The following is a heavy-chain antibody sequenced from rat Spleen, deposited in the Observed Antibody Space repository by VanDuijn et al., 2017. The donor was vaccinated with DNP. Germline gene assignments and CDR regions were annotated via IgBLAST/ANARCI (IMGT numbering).Heavy chain of an antibody. J-gene: IGHJ2*01. CDR2: INYSGRN. D-gene: IGHD4-6*01. Sequence: EVQLQESGSGLVKPSQSLSLTCSVTGYSITSNYWGWIRKFPGNEMEWIGHINYSGRNSYNPSLKSRISITRDTSKNQFFLQLNSVTTEDTATYYCASGGAGIWFAYWGQGVMVTVSS. CDR1: GYSITSNY. CDR3: ASGGAGIWFAY. V-gene: IGHV3-1*01.